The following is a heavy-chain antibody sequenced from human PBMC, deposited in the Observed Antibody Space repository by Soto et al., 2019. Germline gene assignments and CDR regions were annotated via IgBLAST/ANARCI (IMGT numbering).Heavy chain of an antibody. J-gene: IGHJ5*02. D-gene: IGHD6-13*01. CDR3: ARDPGRIAAAGNSGFDP. CDR1: GYTFTSYY. Sequence: ASVKVSCKASGYTFTSYYMHWVRQAPGQGLEWMGIINPSGGSTSYAQKFQGRVTMTRDTSTSTVYMELSSLRSEDTAVYYCARDPGRIAAAGNSGFDPWGQGTLVTVSS. CDR2: INPSGGST. V-gene: IGHV1-46*03.